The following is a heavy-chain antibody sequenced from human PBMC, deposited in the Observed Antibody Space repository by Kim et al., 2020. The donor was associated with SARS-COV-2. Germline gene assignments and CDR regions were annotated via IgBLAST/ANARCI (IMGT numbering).Heavy chain of an antibody. CDR1: GGSFSGYY. V-gene: IGHV4-34*01. J-gene: IGHJ6*02. Sequence: SETLSLTCAVYGGSFSGYYWSWIRQPPGKGLEWIGEINHSGSTNYNPSLKSRVTISVDTSKNQFSLKLSSVTAADTAVYYCARGRGGSYFVYYYYGMDVWGQGTTVTSP. D-gene: IGHD1-26*01. CDR2: INHSGST. CDR3: ARGRGGSYFVYYYYGMDV.